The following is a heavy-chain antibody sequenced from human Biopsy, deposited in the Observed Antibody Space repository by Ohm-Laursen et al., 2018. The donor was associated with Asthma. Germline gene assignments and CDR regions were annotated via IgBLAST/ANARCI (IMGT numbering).Heavy chain of an antibody. D-gene: IGHD3-3*01. CDR2: GGSYYNGGLK. CDR1: GFTFRSYA. J-gene: IGHJ4*02. Sequence: SLRLSCTASGFTFRSYAMHWVRQAPGKGLEWVAVGGSYYNGGLKYYADSVNGRFTVSRDDSKNTLYLQMNSLRPDDTAVYYCARDVMEWYLPAFDFWGQGTLVTVSS. V-gene: IGHV3-30-3*01. CDR3: ARDVMEWYLPAFDF.